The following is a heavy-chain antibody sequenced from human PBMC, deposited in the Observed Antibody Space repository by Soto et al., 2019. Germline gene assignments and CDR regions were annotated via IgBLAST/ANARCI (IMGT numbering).Heavy chain of an antibody. D-gene: IGHD6-13*01. CDR2: IWYDGSNK. CDR1: GFTFSSSG. J-gene: IGHJ6*02. CDR3: ARGPDAYAVAAAGTGGMDV. V-gene: IGHV3-33*01. Sequence: GGSLRLYCAASGFTFSSSGMHWVRQCPGKGLEWVAVIWYDGSNKYYADSVKGRFTISRDNSKNTLYLQMNSLRAEDTAVYYCARGPDAYAVAAAGTGGMDVWGQGTTVTV.